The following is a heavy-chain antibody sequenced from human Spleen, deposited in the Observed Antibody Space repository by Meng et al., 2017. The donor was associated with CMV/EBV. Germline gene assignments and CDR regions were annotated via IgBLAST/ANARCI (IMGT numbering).Heavy chain of an antibody. CDR1: GFSFSSYV. D-gene: IGHD3-16*01. V-gene: IGHV3-23*01. CDR2: ISGTGIST. Sequence: GGSLRLSCTASGFSFSSYVMTWVRQGPGKGLEWVSSISGTGISTYYADSVKGRFTISRDNSKSTLYLQMSSLRAEDTAVYYCAKDEVYDSVSPYYFDSWGQGTLVTVSS. CDR3: AKDEVYDSVSPYYFDS. J-gene: IGHJ4*02.